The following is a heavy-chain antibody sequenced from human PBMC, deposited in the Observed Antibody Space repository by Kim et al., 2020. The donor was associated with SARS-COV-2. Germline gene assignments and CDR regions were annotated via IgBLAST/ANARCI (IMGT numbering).Heavy chain of an antibody. V-gene: IGHV1-18*01. D-gene: IGHD6-19*01. CDR1: GYTFSDHG. CDR3: ARDAPNTSGWDSDAFDI. Sequence: ASVKVSCKTSGYTFSDHGVSWVRQAPGQGLEWMGWISTYNGNTDYAQKLQGRVTMTTDTSTRTAYMELRSLRYDDTAVYYCARDAPNTSGWDSDAFDIWGQGTMVTVSS. J-gene: IGHJ3*02. CDR2: ISTYNGNT.